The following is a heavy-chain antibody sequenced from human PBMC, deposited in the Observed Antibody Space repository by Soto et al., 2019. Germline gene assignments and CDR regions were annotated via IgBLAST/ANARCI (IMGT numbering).Heavy chain of an antibody. CDR3: ARLGSECISTSCYAPGDVDY. J-gene: IGHJ4*02. CDR2: LYYGRSA. CDR1: GDSISSYY. Sequence: PSETLSLTCAVSGDSISSYYCMWIRQPPGKGLESIGYLYYGRSANYNPSLKSRVTLSVDTSTNQCSLTLSSMTAADTAVYYCARLGSECISTSCYAPGDVDYWGQGTLVTVSS. D-gene: IGHD2-2*01. V-gene: IGHV4-59*01.